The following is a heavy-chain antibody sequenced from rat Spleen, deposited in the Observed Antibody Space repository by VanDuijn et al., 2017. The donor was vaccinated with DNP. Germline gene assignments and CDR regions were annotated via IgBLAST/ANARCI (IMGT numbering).Heavy chain of an antibody. D-gene: IGHD3-8*01. CDR1: GFTFSSFA. CDR2: ISYDGGNT. V-gene: IGHV5-25*01. J-gene: IGHJ2*01. Sequence: EVQLVESGGGLVQPGRSMKLSCAASGFTFSSFAMAWVRQAPTKGLEWVASISYDGGNTYYRDSVKGRFSLSRDNAKSTLYLQVNSLRSEDTATYFCTSNPHIRTAAPFDYWGQGVMVTVSS. CDR3: TSNPHIRTAAPFDY.